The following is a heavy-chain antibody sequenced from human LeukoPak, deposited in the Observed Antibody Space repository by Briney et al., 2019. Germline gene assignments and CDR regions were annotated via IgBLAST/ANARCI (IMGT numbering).Heavy chain of an antibody. Sequence: GGSLRLSCTASGFTFCDYAMSWFRQAPGKGLEWVGFIRSKAYGGTTEYAASVKGRFTISRDDSKSIAYLQMNSLKTEDTAVYYCTRGSPDSWLPRPGPFDYWGQGTLVTVSS. V-gene: IGHV3-49*03. CDR2: IRSKAYGGTT. CDR1: GFTFCDYA. CDR3: TRGSPDSWLPRPGPFDY. J-gene: IGHJ4*02. D-gene: IGHD5-12*01.